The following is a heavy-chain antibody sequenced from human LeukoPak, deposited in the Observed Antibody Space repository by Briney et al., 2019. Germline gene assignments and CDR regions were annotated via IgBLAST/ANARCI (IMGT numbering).Heavy chain of an antibody. D-gene: IGHD4-17*01. CDR1: GFTFSSYW. V-gene: IGHV3-7*01. CDR2: IKRDGSEK. J-gene: IGHJ4*02. Sequence: GGSLRLSCAASGFTFSSYWMTWVRQAPGRGLEWVANIKRDGSEKNYVDSVKGRFTISRDNGKNSLYLQMNSLRAEDTAVHYCAKDTDYGGLDYWGQGTLVTVSS. CDR3: AKDTDYGGLDY.